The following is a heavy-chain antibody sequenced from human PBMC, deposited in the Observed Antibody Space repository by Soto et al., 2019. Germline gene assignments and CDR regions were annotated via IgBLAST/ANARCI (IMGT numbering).Heavy chain of an antibody. CDR3: VKDTTPTYNWNYDVRYYGMDV. Sequence: GGSLRLSCSASGFTFSSYAMHWVRQAPGKGLEYVSAISSNGGSTYYADSVKGRFTISRDNSKNTLYLQMSSLRAEDTAVYYCVKDTTPTYNWNYDVRYYGMDVWGQGTTVTVSS. V-gene: IGHV3-64D*08. CDR2: ISSNGGST. J-gene: IGHJ6*02. D-gene: IGHD1-7*01. CDR1: GFTFSSYA.